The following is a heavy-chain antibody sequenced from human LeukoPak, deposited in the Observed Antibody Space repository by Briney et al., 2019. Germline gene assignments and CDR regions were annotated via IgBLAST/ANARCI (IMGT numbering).Heavy chain of an antibody. Sequence: ASVKVSCKASGYTFTVYYMHWVRQAPGQGLEWMGWINPNSGGTNYAQKFQGRVTMTRDTSISTAYMELSRLRSDDTAVYYCARTYYYDSSGYYYIDGFDYWGQGTLVTVSS. CDR1: GYTFTVYY. CDR3: ARTYYYDSSGYYYIDGFDY. CDR2: INPNSGGT. V-gene: IGHV1-2*02. J-gene: IGHJ4*02. D-gene: IGHD3-22*01.